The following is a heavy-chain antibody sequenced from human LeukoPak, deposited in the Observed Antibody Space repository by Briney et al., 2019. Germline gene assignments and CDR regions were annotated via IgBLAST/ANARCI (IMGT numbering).Heavy chain of an antibody. CDR3: AKRGYYHYSSAYFYFDY. Sequence: GGSLRLSCSASGFTFSSYAMHWVRQAPGKGLEYVSAISSNGGSTYYADSVKGRFTISRDNSKNTLYLQMNSLRADDTAVYYCAKRGYYHYSSAYFYFDYWGHGTLVTVSS. V-gene: IGHV3-64D*06. J-gene: IGHJ4*01. D-gene: IGHD3-22*01. CDR1: GFTFSSYA. CDR2: ISSNGGST.